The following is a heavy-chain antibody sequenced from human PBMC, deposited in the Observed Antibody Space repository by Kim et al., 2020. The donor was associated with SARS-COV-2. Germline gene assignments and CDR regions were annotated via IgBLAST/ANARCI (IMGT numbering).Heavy chain of an antibody. CDR3: AKAPDTAMVTA. D-gene: IGHD5-18*01. V-gene: IGHV3-30*02. CDR2: K. Sequence: KYYADSVKGRVTSCRDNSKNTLYLQMNSLRAEDTAVYYCAKAPDTAMVTAWGQGTLVTVSS. J-gene: IGHJ5*02.